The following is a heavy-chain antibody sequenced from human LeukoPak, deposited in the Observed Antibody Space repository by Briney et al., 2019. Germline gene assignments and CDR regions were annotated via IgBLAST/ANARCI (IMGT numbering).Heavy chain of an antibody. D-gene: IGHD3-16*02. CDR1: GFTFSSYG. Sequence: GGSLRLSCAASGFTFSSYGMHWVRQAPGKGLEYVSAISSNGGSTYYANSVKGRFTISRDNSKNTLYLQMNSLRAEDTAVYYCANAFGGVIARRLDYWGQGTLVTVSS. CDR3: ANAFGGVIARRLDY. V-gene: IGHV3-64*01. J-gene: IGHJ4*02. CDR2: ISSNGGST.